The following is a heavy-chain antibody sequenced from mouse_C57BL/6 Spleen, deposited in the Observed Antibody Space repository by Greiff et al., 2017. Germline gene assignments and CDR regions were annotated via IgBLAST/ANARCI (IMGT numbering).Heavy chain of an antibody. CDR1: GYDFTNYL. V-gene: IGHV1-54*01. CDR2: IDPGSGCT. D-gene: IGHD2-5*01. CDR3: AKEGVYSNIDD. Sequence: VQLQQSGAELVRPGTSVKVFCKASGYDFTNYLIEWVKQRPGQGLEWIGEIDPGSGCTNYNEKVKGKATLTADKSASTAYMQLSSLKSEESAVYCCAKEGVYSNIDDGGQGTTRTVSS. J-gene: IGHJ2*01.